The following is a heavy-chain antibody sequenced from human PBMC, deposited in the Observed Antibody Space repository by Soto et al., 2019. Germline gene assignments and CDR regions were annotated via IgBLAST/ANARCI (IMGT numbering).Heavy chain of an antibody. D-gene: IGHD3-22*01. CDR2: INPYSGHT. CDR3: ARGQVVNFDNWFDP. J-gene: IGHJ5*02. V-gene: IGHV1-18*04. CDR1: GYTFTSYG. Sequence: QIQLVQSGAEVKKPGTSVKVSCKAFGYTFTSYGISWVRQAPGQGLEWMGWINPYSGHTNYAQNLQDRATMTTDTSTNTAYMELKSLRSDDTAVYFCARGQVVNFDNWFDPWGQGTLVTVSS.